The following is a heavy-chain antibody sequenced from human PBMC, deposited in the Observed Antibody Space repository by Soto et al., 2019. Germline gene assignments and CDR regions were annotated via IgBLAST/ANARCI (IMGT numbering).Heavy chain of an antibody. V-gene: IGHV4-30-2*01. CDR1: GGSINSGDYA. J-gene: IGHJ6*02. D-gene: IGHD6-13*01. CDR2: IYHSGST. CDR3: AGIRIAAAGGGLAV. Sequence: LQLQESGSGLVKPSQTLSLTCGVSGGSINSGDYAWSWIRQPPGKGLEWMGYIYHSGSTYYNPSLKSRVTILVDRSKNQFSLKLRSVTAADTAVYYCAGIRIAAAGGGLAVWGQGTTVTVSS.